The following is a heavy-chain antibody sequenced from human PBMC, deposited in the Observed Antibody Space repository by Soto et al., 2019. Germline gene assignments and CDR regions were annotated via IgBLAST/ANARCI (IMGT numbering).Heavy chain of an antibody. CDR1: GFTFSSYS. J-gene: IGHJ6*02. V-gene: IGHV3-53*01. CDR3: ARDVGFYGMDV. Sequence: GGSLRLSCAASGFTFSSYSMNWVRQAPGKGLEWVSVIYSGGSTYYADSVKGRFTISRDNSKNTLYLQMNSLRAEDTAVYYCARDVGFYGMDVWGQGTTVTVSS. CDR2: IYSGGST.